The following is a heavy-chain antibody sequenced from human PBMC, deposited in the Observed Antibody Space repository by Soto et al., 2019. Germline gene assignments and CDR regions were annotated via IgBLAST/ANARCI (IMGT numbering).Heavy chain of an antibody. V-gene: IGHV5-10-1*01. CDR2: IDPSDSYT. Sequence: GESLKISCKDSGYSFTSYWISWVRQMPGKGLEWMGRIDPSDSYTNYSPSFQGHVTISADKSISTAYLQWSSLKASDTAMYYCSTYYYGSGSYYSDYWGQGTLVTVSS. D-gene: IGHD3-10*01. CDR1: GYSFTSYW. CDR3: STYYYGSGSYYSDY. J-gene: IGHJ4*02.